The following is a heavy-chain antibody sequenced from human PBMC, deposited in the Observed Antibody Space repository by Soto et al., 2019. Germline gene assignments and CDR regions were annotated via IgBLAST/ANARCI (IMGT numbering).Heavy chain of an antibody. D-gene: IGHD6-19*01. Sequence: EVQLVESGGGLVQPGGSLRLSCAASGFTVSSNYMSWVRQAPGTGLEWVSVIYSGGSTYYADSVKGRFTISRDNSKNPLYLQMNSLRAEDTAVYYCARDRIAVAGNPEYFQHWGQGTLVTVSS. V-gene: IGHV3-66*01. CDR1: GFTVSSNY. CDR3: ARDRIAVAGNPEYFQH. CDR2: IYSGGST. J-gene: IGHJ1*01.